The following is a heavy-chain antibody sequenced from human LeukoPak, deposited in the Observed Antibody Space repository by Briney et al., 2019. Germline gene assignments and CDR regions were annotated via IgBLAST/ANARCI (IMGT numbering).Heavy chain of an antibody. CDR1: GYSFGDYG. CDR2: ISAYNGNR. J-gene: IGHJ4*02. CDR3: ARDDSGAKVDIDY. Sequence: ASVKVSCKASGYSFGDYGFSWVRQAPGQGLEWLGWISAYNGNRNYAQKVEGRVTMTTDTSTSTAYLELRGLRPDDTAVYYCARDDSGAKVDIDYWGQGTLVTVSS. V-gene: IGHV1-18*01. D-gene: IGHD5-12*01.